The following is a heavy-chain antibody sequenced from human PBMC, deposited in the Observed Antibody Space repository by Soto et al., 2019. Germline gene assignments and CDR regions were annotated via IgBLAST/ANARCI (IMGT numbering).Heavy chain of an antibody. CDR1: GFTFDDYA. D-gene: IGHD6-19*01. J-gene: IGHJ6*02. Sequence: GGSLRLSCAASGFTFDDYAMHWVRQAPGKGLEWVSGISWNSGSIGYADSVKGRFTISRDNAKNSLYLQMNSLRAEDTALYYCAKGKGRIAVAGPSPYYYYYGMDVWGQGTTVTVSS. CDR2: ISWNSGSI. V-gene: IGHV3-9*01. CDR3: AKGKGRIAVAGPSPYYYYYGMDV.